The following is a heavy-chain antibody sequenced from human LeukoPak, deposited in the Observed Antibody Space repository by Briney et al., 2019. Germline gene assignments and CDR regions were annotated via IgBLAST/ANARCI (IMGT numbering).Heavy chain of an antibody. CDR3: ARQISDYYYYYMDV. V-gene: IGHV4-39*01. Sequence: SETLSLTCTVSGGSISSSNHYWGWIRQPPGKGLEWIGTICYSGTTYYNPSLESRVTIFEDTSKNQFSLMLTSVTAADTAVYYCARQISDYYYYYMDVWGKGTTVTVSS. D-gene: IGHD2-15*01. CDR1: GGSISSSNHY. J-gene: IGHJ6*03. CDR2: ICYSGTT.